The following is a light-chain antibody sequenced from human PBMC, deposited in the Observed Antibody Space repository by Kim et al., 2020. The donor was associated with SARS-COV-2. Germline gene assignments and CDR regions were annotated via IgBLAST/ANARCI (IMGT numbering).Light chain of an antibody. J-gene: IGKJ4*01. CDR3: QQFGSSPLT. Sequence: EIVLTRSPGTLSLSPGERATLSCRASETVGSSYLAWYQHKPGQAPRLLIYGASSRATGTPARISGSGSGTDFTLTISSLEPEDFAVYYCQQFGSSPLTFGGGTKVDIK. V-gene: IGKV3-20*01. CDR2: GAS. CDR1: ETVGSSY.